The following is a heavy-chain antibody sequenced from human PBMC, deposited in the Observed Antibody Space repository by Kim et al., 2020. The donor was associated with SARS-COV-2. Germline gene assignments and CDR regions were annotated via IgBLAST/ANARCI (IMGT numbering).Heavy chain of an antibody. CDR2: IIPIFGTA. CDR3: ARDRVMGSGVLVVYATNWFDP. J-gene: IGHJ5*02. D-gene: IGHD2-8*02. CDR1: GGTFSSYA. Sequence: SVKVSCKASGGTFSSYAISWVRQAPGQGLEWMGGIIPIFGTANYAQKFQGRVTITADESTSTAYMELSSLRSEDTAVYYCARDRVMGSGVLVVYATNWFDPWGQGTLVTVSS. V-gene: IGHV1-69*13.